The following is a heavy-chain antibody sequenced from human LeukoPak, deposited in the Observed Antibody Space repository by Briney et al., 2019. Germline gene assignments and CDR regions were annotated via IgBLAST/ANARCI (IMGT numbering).Heavy chain of an antibody. J-gene: IGHJ4*02. CDR1: GGSISSGSYY. CDR3: ARDKVMRVRGSYGQIKRSGYFDY. V-gene: IGHV4-39*07. D-gene: IGHD1-26*01. CDR2: INHSGST. Sequence: SSETLSLTCTVSGGSISSGSYYWSWIRQPPGKGLEWIVEINHSGSTNYNPSLKSRVTISVDTSKNQFSLKLSSVTAADTAVYYCARDKVMRVRGSYGQIKRSGYFDYWGQGTLVTVSS.